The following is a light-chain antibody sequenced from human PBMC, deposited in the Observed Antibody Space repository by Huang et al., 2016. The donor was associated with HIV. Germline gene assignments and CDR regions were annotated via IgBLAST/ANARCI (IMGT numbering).Light chain of an antibody. CDR1: QSLLYSSNNKNY. CDR2: WAS. J-gene: IGKJ2*01. CDR3: QQYYNTPLT. V-gene: IGKV4-1*01. Sequence: DIVMTQSPDSLAVSLGERATINCKSSQSLLYSSNNKNYLAWYQQKPGQPPKLPIYWASTRESGVPDRFSGSGSGTDFTLTISSLQAEDVAVYYCQQYYNTPLTFGQGTKLEIK.